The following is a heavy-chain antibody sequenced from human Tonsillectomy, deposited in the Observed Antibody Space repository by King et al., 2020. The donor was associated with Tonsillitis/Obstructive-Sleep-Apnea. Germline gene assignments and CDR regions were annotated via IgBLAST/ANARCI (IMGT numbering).Heavy chain of an antibody. CDR1: GYSFTSYW. Sequence: QLVQSGAEVKKPGESLKISCKGSGYSFTSYWIGWVRQMPGKGLEWMGIIYPGDSDTRYSPSFQGQVTISAHKSISTAYLQWSSLKASDTAMYYCARTYYDILTGYGGPLDVWGQGTMVTVSS. CDR2: IYPGDSDT. V-gene: IGHV5-51*03. CDR3: ARTYYDILTGYGGPLDV. D-gene: IGHD3-9*01. J-gene: IGHJ3*01.